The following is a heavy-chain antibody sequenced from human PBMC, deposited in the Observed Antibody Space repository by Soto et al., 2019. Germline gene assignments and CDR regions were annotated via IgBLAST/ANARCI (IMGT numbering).Heavy chain of an antibody. D-gene: IGHD4-17*01. J-gene: IGHJ4*02. CDR3: ARLTTRNLYYFDY. V-gene: IGHV4-31*03. CDR2: IYYSGST. CDR1: GGSISSGGYY. Sequence: KPSETLSLTCTVSGGSISSGGYYWSWIRQHPGKGLEWIGYIYYSGSTYYNPSLKSRVTISVDTSKNQFSLKLSSVTAADTAVYYCARLTTRNLYYFDYWGQGTLVTVSS.